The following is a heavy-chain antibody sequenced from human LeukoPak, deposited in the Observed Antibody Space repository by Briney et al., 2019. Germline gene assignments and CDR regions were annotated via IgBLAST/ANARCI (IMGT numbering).Heavy chain of an antibody. J-gene: IGHJ5*02. CDR2: TYYSGST. V-gene: IGHV4-31*03. CDR3: ARVRNWFDP. CDR1: GGSISSGGYS. Sequence: SSETLSLTCTVSGGSISSGGYSWSWIRQHPGKGLEWIGYTYYSGSTYYNPSLKSRVTISVDTSKNQFSLKLSSVTAADTAVYYCARVRNWFDPWGQGTLVTVSS.